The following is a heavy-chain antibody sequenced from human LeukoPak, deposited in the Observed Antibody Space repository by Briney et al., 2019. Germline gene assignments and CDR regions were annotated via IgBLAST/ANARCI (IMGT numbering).Heavy chain of an antibody. CDR3: TRWSSTGWCFDN. V-gene: IGHV3-30*02. J-gene: IGHJ4*02. Sequence: GGSLRLSCTASQFSFSTSGMHWVRRAPGKGLEWVAFIRFDGSHTYYSDSVKGRFTISRDNSNNTLWLQMNSLRTDDTAVYYCTRWSSTGWCFDNWGQGTLV. CDR2: IRFDGSHT. D-gene: IGHD6-19*01. CDR1: QFSFSTSG.